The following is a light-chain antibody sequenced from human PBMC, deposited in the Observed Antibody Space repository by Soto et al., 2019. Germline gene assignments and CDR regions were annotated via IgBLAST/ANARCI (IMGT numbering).Light chain of an antibody. CDR3: SSYTSSSTL. J-gene: IGLJ1*01. CDR2: EVS. CDR1: SSDVGGYNY. V-gene: IGLV2-14*01. Sequence: SVLTQPASVSGSPGQSITISCTGTSSDVGGYNYVSWYQQHPGKALKLMIYEVSNRPSGVSNRFSGSKSGNTASLTISGLQAEDEADYYCSSYTSSSTLFGTGTKVTVL.